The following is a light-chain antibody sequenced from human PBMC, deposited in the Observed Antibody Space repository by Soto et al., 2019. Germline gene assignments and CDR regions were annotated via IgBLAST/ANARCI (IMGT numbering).Light chain of an antibody. CDR2: GAS. V-gene: IGKV3-20*01. CDR3: QEYDDSPPIT. Sequence: EIVLTQSPGTLSLSPGERATLSCRASQSVGSSYLAWYQQKPGQAPRLLIYGASSRATGIPDRFSGSGSGTDFTLTISRLEPEDFAVYYCQEYDDSPPITFGLGTRLEIK. CDR1: QSVGSSY. J-gene: IGKJ5*01.